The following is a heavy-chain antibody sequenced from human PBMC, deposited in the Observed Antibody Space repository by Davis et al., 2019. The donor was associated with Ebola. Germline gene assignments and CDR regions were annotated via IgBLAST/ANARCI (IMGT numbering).Heavy chain of an antibody. CDR3: ARGEQQLADY. D-gene: IGHD6-13*01. CDR2: INSDGSST. J-gene: IGHJ4*02. Sequence: GESLKISCLASGFTFSSYWMHWVRQAPGKGLVWVSRINSDGSSTSYADSVKGRFTISRDNAKNTLYLQMNSLRAEDTAVYYCARGEQQLADYWGQGTLVTVSS. V-gene: IGHV3-74*01. CDR1: GFTFSSYW.